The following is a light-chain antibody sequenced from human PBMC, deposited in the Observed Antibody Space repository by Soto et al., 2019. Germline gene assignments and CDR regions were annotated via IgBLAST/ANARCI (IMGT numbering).Light chain of an antibody. CDR1: SGHSSNI. V-gene: IGLV4-60*03. Sequence: QAVVTQSSSASASLGSSVKLTCSLSSGHSSNIIAWHQQQPGKAPRYLMKLEGSGSYNKGSGVPDRFSGSSSGADRYLSISNLQSDDEADYYCETWDSNTRVFGGGTKVTVL. J-gene: IGLJ3*02. CDR3: ETWDSNTRV. CDR2: LEGSGSY.